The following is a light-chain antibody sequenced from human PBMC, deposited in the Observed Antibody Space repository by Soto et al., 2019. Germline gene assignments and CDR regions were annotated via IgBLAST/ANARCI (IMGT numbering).Light chain of an antibody. CDR3: SSYTSSSTFYV. Sequence: QSALTQPASVSGSPGQSITISCTGTSTDCGGYNYVSWYQQHPGKAPKLMIYDVSNRPSGVSNRFSGSKSGNTASLTISGLQAEDDADYYCSSYTSSSTFYVVGTGTKLTVL. J-gene: IGLJ1*01. CDR2: DVS. V-gene: IGLV2-14*01. CDR1: STDCGGYNY.